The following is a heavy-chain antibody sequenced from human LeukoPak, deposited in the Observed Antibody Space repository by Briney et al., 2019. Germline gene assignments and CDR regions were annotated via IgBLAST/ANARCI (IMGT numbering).Heavy chain of an antibody. D-gene: IGHD4-17*01. V-gene: IGHV3-53*01. J-gene: IGHJ6*03. Sequence: GSLRLSCAASGFTVSSNYMSWVRQAPGKGLEWVSVIYSGGSTYYADSVKGRFTISRDNSKNTLYLQMNSLRAGDTAVYYCARAPYGDLTRYYYYYMDVWGKGTTVTVSS. CDR2: IYSGGST. CDR1: GFTVSSNY. CDR3: ARAPYGDLTRYYYYYMDV.